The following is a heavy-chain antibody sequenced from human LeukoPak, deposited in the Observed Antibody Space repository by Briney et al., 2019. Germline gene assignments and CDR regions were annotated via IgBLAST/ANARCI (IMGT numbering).Heavy chain of an antibody. CDR1: GFTFSSNW. V-gene: IGHV3-74*01. D-gene: IGHD6-13*01. CDR3: AKDKLQQLVRYYFDY. J-gene: IGHJ4*02. Sequence: GGSLRLSCVASGFTFSSNWMHWVRQGPGKGLVWVSRINSDGSETRHADSVKGRFTISRDNSKNTLYLQMNSLRAEDTAVYYCAKDKLQQLVRYYFDYWGQGTLVTVSS. CDR2: INSDGSET.